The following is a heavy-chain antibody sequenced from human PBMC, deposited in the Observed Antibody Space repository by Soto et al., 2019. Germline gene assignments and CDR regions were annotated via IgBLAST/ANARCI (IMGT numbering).Heavy chain of an antibody. CDR1: GFTFSSYG. CDR2: ISYDGSNK. Sequence: QVQLVESGGGVVQPGRSLRLSCAASGFTFSSYGMHWVRQAPGKGLEWVAVISYDGSNKYYADSVKGRFTIPRDNSKNTLYLQMNSLRAEDTAVYYCAKVEAVAGTYDYWGQGTLVTVSS. J-gene: IGHJ4*02. D-gene: IGHD6-19*01. CDR3: AKVEAVAGTYDY. V-gene: IGHV3-30*18.